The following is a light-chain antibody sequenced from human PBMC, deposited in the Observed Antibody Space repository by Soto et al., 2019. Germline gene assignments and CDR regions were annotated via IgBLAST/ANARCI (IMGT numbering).Light chain of an antibody. CDR3: SSYTTRSTLV. CDR1: SSDVGGFNY. Sequence: QSALPQPASVSGSPGQSITISCTGTSSDVGGFNYVSWYQQYPGEAPKLLIYEVSNRPSGVSSRFSGSKSANTASLTISGLQAADEAFYYCSSYTTRSTLVFGGGTKLTVL. J-gene: IGLJ2*01. V-gene: IGLV2-14*01. CDR2: EVS.